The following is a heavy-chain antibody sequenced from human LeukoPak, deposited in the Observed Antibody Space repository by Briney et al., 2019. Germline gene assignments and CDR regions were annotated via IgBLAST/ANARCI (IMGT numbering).Heavy chain of an antibody. V-gene: IGHV1-2*02. J-gene: IGHJ4*02. CDR2: INPNSGGT. Sequence: ASVKVSCKASGYTFTGYYMHWVRQAPGQGLGWMGWINPNSGGTNYAQKFQGRVTMTRDTSISTAYMELSRLRSDDTAVYYCARDIDSSSWYGLADYWGQGTLVTVSS. CDR1: GYTFTGYY. CDR3: ARDIDSSSWYGLADY. D-gene: IGHD6-13*01.